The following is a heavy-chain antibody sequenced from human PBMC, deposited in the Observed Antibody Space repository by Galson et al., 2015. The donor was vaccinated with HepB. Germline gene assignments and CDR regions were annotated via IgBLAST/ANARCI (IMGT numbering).Heavy chain of an antibody. V-gene: IGHV3-30*04. CDR1: GFTFSTYA. J-gene: IGHJ4*02. D-gene: IGHD3-22*01. CDR3: ARATTYYHDSSGYYEGAAPDLDY. Sequence: SLRLSCAASGFTFSTYAMHWVRQAPGKGLEWVTVISYDGSNKFYADSVKGRFTISRDNSKNTLYLQMNSLTTEDTALYYCARATTYYHDSSGYYEGAAPDLDYWGQGTLVTVSS. CDR2: ISYDGSNK.